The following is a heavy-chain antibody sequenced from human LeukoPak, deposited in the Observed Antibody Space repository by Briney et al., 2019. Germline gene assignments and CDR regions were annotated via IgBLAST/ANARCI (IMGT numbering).Heavy chain of an antibody. Sequence: ASVRVSRKASGYTFTSYDINWVRQATGQGLEWMGWMNPNSGNTGYAQKFQGRVTMTRNTSISTAYMELSSLRSEDTAVYYCARGRFLYSSSSGYFDYWGQGPLVTVSS. CDR3: ARGRFLYSSSSGYFDY. CDR2: MNPNSGNT. V-gene: IGHV1-8*01. J-gene: IGHJ4*02. CDR1: GYTFTSYD. D-gene: IGHD6-6*01.